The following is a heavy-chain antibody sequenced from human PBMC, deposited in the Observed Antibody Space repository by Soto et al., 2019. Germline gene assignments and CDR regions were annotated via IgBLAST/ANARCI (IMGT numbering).Heavy chain of an antibody. CDR2: INPNFGTA. J-gene: IGHJ6*02. V-gene: IGHV1-69*13. CDR1: GYAFSNYY. Sequence: SVKVSCKASGYAFSNYYMQWVRQAPGQGLEWMGIINPNFGTANYAQKFRGRVTITADAPTSTAYMELSSLRSEDTAVYYCARVSFINYYDSSGYYARDYYYGMDVWGQGTTVTVSS. D-gene: IGHD3-22*01. CDR3: ARVSFINYYDSSGYYARDYYYGMDV.